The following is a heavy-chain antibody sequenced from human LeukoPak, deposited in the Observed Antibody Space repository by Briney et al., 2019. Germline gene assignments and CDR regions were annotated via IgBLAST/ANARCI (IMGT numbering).Heavy chain of an antibody. V-gene: IGHV4-34*01. CDR1: GGSFSGYY. J-gene: IGHJ6*04. CDR2: INHSGST. CDR3: ARRSLRYFDWAMDV. Sequence: PSETLSLTCAVYGGSFSGYYWSWIRQPPGKGLEWIGEINHSGSTNYNPSLKSRDTISVDTSKNQFSLKLSSVTAADTAVYYCARRSLRYFDWAMDVWDKGTTVTVSS. D-gene: IGHD3-9*01.